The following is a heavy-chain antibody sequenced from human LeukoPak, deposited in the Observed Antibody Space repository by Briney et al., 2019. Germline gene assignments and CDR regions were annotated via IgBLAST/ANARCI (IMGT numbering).Heavy chain of an antibody. CDR2: IYYTGST. CDR3: ARTQYQLLSGFDY. Sequence: SETLSLTCTVSGGSISNSNYYWGWIRQPPGKGLEWIGSIYYTGSTNYNPSLKSRVTISVDTSKNQFSLKLSSVTAADTAVYYCARTQYQLLSGFDYWGQGTLVTVSS. D-gene: IGHD2-2*01. V-gene: IGHV4-39*07. J-gene: IGHJ4*02. CDR1: GGSISNSNYY.